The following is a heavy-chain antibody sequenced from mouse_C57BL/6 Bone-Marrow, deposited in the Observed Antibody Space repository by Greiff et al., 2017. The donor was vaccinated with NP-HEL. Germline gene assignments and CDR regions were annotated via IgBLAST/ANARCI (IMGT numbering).Heavy chain of an antibody. J-gene: IGHJ2*01. CDR2: INPNNGGT. CDR3: ARYVTTVVDYFDY. D-gene: IGHD1-1*01. Sequence: EVKLQQSGPELVKPGASVKIPCKASGYTFTDYNMDWVKQSHGKSLEWIGDINPNNGGTIYNQKFKGKATLTVDKSSSTAYMELRSLTSEDTAVYYCARYVTTVVDYFDYWGQGTTLTVSS. CDR1: GYTFTDYN. V-gene: IGHV1-18*01.